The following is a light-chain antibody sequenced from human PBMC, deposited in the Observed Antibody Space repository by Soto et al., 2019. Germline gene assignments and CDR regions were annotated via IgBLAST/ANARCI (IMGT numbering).Light chain of an antibody. CDR3: HQFYSTPYT. CDR1: QNILYSSNNNNY. J-gene: IGKJ2*01. V-gene: IGKV4-1*01. CDR2: WAS. Sequence: DIVMTQSPDSLAVSLGERATINCKSSQNILYSSNNNNYLAWYHQKPGQPPRLLIYWASTREFGVPDRFSGSGSGTDFTLTISSLQAEDVAVYYCHQFYSTPYTFGQGTKLEIK.